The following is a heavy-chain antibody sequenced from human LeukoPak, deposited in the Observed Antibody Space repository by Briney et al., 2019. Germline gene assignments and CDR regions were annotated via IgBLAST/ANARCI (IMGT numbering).Heavy chain of an antibody. CDR1: GFTFSSHG. J-gene: IGHJ4*02. V-gene: IGHV3-23*01. Sequence: GGSLRLSCAASGFTFSSHGMSWVRQAPGKGLEWVSAISGSGGSTYYADSVKGRFTISRDNSKNTLYLQMNSLRAEDTAVYYCARYRSGQGSYFDYWGQGTLVTVSS. CDR2: ISGSGGST. D-gene: IGHD2-15*01. CDR3: ARYRSGQGSYFDY.